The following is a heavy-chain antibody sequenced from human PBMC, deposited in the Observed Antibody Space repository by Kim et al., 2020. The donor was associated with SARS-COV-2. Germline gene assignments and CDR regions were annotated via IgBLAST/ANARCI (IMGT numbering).Heavy chain of an antibody. CDR2: INSDGSST. J-gene: IGHJ5*02. CDR1: GFTFSSYW. V-gene: IGHV3-74*01. Sequence: GGSLRLSCAASGFTFSSYWMHWVRQAPGKGLVWVSRINSDGSSTSYADSVKGRFTISRDNAKNTLYLQMNSLRAEDTAVYYCARDPQPSYYYGSGSIPWWFDPWGQGTLVTVSS. D-gene: IGHD3-10*01. CDR3: ARDPQPSYYYGSGSIPWWFDP.